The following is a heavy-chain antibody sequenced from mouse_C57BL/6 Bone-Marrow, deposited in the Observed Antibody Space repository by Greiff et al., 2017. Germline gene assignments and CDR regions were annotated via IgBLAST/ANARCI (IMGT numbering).Heavy chain of an antibody. Sequence: EVKLVESGGGLVKPGGSLKLSCAASGFTFSSYAMSWVRQTPEKRLEWVATISDGGSYTYYPDNVKGRFTISRDHAKNNLYLQMSHLKSEDTAMYYCARDQNAMDYWGQGTSVTVSS. CDR3: ARDQNAMDY. V-gene: IGHV5-4*01. CDR1: GFTFSSYA. J-gene: IGHJ4*01. CDR2: ISDGGSYT.